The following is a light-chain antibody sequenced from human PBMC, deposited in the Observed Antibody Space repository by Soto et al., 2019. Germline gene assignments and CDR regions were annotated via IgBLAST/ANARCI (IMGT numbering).Light chain of an antibody. CDR1: QSVSSN. J-gene: IGKJ5*01. Sequence: IVLTQAPATLSLSPGERATLACSASQSVSSNLAWYQQKPGRAPRLILYDASTRATGIPARFSGSGSGTDFTLTISSLEPEDFAIYYCQRGDTFGQGTRLEXK. CDR3: QRGDT. CDR2: DAS. V-gene: IGKV3-11*01.